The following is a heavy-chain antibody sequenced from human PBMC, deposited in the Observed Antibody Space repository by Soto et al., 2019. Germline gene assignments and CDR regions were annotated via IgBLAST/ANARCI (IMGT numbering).Heavy chain of an antibody. CDR1: GSTIDDYA. Sequence: GGSLRLSCVVSGSTIDDYAMHWVRQVPGKGLEWVSGIFWVGGGTGYADSVKGRFTISRDRAKNSLSLQMNSLRIEDTAVYYCGKDLSPGRLESWGQGTLVTVSS. CDR2: IFWVGGGT. CDR3: GKDLSPGRLES. J-gene: IGHJ4*02. D-gene: IGHD1-26*01. V-gene: IGHV3-9*01.